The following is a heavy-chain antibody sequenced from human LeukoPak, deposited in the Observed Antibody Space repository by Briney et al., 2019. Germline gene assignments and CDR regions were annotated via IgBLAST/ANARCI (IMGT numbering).Heavy chain of an antibody. V-gene: IGHV1-69*05. CDR2: IIPIFGTA. Sequence: SVKVSCKASGGTFSSYAISWVRQAPGQGLEWMGRIIPIFGTANYAQKFQGRVTSTTDESTSTAYMELSSLRPEDTAVYYCASKKIAVAGHALWYWGQGTLVTVSS. CDR1: GGTFSSYA. D-gene: IGHD6-19*01. J-gene: IGHJ4*02. CDR3: ASKKIAVAGHALWY.